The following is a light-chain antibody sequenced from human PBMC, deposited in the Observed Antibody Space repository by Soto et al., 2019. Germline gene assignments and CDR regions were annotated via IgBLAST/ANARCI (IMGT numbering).Light chain of an antibody. V-gene: IGKV3D-15*01. CDR1: QSVSSN. Sequence: IQLTHSSATLSVSPGESPTLSYNASQSVSSNFAWHHQRPGQAPRLLIYGASTRATGVPARFSGGGSGTEFTLTITSLQSEDFAVYWCQQYNNWPLTFGPGTKVDI. CDR3: QQYNNWPLT. J-gene: IGKJ3*01. CDR2: GAS.